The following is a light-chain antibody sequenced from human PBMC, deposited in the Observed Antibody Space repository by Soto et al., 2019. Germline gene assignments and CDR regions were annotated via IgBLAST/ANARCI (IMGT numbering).Light chain of an antibody. CDR2: DAS. CDR1: QSVFSY. V-gene: IGKV3-11*01. Sequence: EVVLTHSPATLSLSPGERATLSCRASQSVFSYLAWYQQKPGQAPRLLIYDASNRATGIPARFSGSGSGTDFTLTISSLEPEDFAVYYCQQRYNWPPITFGQGTRLEIK. J-gene: IGKJ5*01. CDR3: QQRYNWPPIT.